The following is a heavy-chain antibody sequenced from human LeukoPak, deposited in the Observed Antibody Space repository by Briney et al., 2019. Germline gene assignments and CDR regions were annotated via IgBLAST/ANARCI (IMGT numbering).Heavy chain of an antibody. CDR3: ARDQTIYDILTVHYYYGMDV. CDR2: ISSSSSYI. Sequence: GGSLRLSCAASGFTFSSYSMNWVRQAPGKGLEWVSSISSSSSYICYADSVKGRFTISRDNAKNSLYLQMNSLRAEDTAVYYCARDQTIYDILTVHYYYGMDVWGQGTTVTVSS. V-gene: IGHV3-21*01. J-gene: IGHJ6*02. CDR1: GFTFSSYS. D-gene: IGHD3-9*01.